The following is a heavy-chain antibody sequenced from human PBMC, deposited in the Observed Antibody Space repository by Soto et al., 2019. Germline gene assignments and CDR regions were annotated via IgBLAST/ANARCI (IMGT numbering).Heavy chain of an antibody. D-gene: IGHD1-26*01. CDR3: VAYRARDNWLGC. J-gene: IGHJ5*01. V-gene: IGHV4-38-2*01. CDR1: GSSVSGDFY. Sequence: SETLSLTCAVSGSSVSGDFYWAWIRQPPGKGLEWIGSVYPSGNTYYLPSLRGRISLSIDTSKNQISLTLTSVTAAETALFYFVAYRARDNWLGCWGQGMSVTVS. CDR2: VYPSGNT.